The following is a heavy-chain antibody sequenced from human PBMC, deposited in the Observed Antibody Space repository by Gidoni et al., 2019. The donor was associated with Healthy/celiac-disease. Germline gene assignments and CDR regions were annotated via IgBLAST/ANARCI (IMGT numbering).Heavy chain of an antibody. D-gene: IGHD3-3*01. CDR3: ARGLIFLDLKYYFDY. V-gene: IGHV4-34*01. CDR1: GGSFSGYY. J-gene: IGHJ4*02. Sequence: QVQLQQWGAGLLKPSETLSLTCAVYGGSFSGYYWSWIRQPPGKGLEWIGEINHSGSTNYNPSLKSRVTISVDTSKNQFSLKLSSVTAADTAVYYCARGLIFLDLKYYFDYWGQGTLVTVSS. CDR2: INHSGST.